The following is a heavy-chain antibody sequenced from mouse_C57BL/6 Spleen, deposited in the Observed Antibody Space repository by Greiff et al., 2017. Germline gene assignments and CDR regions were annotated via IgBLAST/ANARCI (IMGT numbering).Heavy chain of an antibody. CDR3: AGGAYSNLFAY. Sequence: VQLQQSGPELVKPGASVKISCKASGYSLTDYNMNWVKQSNGKSLEWIGVINPNYGTTSYNQKFKGKATLNVDQSSSTAYMQLTSLPSDYSAVYCGAGGAYSNLFAYWGQGTLVPVSA. D-gene: IGHD2-5*01. J-gene: IGHJ3*01. V-gene: IGHV1-39*01. CDR2: INPNYGTT. CDR1: GYSLTDYN.